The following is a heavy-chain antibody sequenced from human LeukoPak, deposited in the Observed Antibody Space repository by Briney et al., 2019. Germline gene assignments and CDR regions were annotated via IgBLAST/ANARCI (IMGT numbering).Heavy chain of an antibody. CDR3: ARSNWNEGAFDY. CDR1: GGSISSYY. Sequence: SETLSLTCTVSGGSISSYYWSWIRQPAGKGLEWIGRIYTSGSTNYNPSLKSRVTMSVDTSKNQFSLRLSSVTAADTAVYYCARSNWNEGAFDYWGQGTLVTVSS. D-gene: IGHD1-1*01. J-gene: IGHJ4*02. V-gene: IGHV4-4*07. CDR2: IYTSGST.